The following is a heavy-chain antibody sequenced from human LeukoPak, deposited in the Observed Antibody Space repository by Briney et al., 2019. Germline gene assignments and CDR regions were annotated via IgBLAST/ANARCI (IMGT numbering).Heavy chain of an antibody. V-gene: IGHV3-73*01. D-gene: IGHD2-21*01. CDR1: GFTFSDSA. CDR3: AKAPVTTCRGAYCYPFDY. Sequence: PGGSLRLSCAASGFTFSDSAMHWVRQASGKGLEWVGRIRSKVNNYATAYAASVKGRFTISRDESKNTAYLQMNSLRAEDTAVYYCAKAPVTTCRGAYCYPFDYWGQGTLVTVSS. CDR2: IRSKVNNYAT. J-gene: IGHJ4*02.